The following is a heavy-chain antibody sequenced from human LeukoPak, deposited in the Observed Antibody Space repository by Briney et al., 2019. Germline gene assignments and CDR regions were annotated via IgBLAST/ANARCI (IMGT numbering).Heavy chain of an antibody. J-gene: IGHJ4*02. CDR1: GGSISSGGYY. D-gene: IGHD3-22*01. Sequence: SQTLSLTCTVSGGSISSGGYYWSWIRQHPGKGLEWIGYIYYSGSTYYNPSLKSRVTILVDTSKNQFSLKVSSVTAADTAVYYCARDLGSYDTGGYYHGYFDYWGQGTLVTVSS. CDR3: ARDLGSYDTGGYYHGYFDY. CDR2: IYYSGST. V-gene: IGHV4-31*03.